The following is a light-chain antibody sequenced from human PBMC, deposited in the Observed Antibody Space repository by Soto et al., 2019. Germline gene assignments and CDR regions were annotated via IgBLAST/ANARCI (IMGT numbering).Light chain of an antibody. V-gene: IGLV3-1*01. J-gene: IGLJ2*01. CDR2: QDS. CDR3: QAWDSSIVV. CDR1: KLGDKY. Sequence: SYELTQPPSVSVSPGQTASITCSGDKLGDKYARWYQQKPGQSPVLVIYQDSKRPSGIPERFSGSNSGNTATLTISGTQAMDEADYYCQAWDSSIVVFGGGTKVTVL.